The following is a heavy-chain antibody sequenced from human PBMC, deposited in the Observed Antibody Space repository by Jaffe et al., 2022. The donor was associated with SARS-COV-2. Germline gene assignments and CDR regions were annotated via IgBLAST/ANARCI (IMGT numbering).Heavy chain of an antibody. CDR1: GVSISSPDYY. Sequence: QVQLQESGPGLVKPSQTLSLTCSVSGVSISSPDYYWSWIRQSPGKGLEWIGYVFYSGSTAYNPSLKSRLSISLATARNQFSLRLTSVTAADTAVYYCAREATEIRNFAQESYFDHWGQGKMVTVSS. CDR2: VFYSGST. J-gene: IGHJ4*02. CDR3: AREATEIRNFAQESYFDH. V-gene: IGHV4-30-4*01. D-gene: IGHD3-9*01.